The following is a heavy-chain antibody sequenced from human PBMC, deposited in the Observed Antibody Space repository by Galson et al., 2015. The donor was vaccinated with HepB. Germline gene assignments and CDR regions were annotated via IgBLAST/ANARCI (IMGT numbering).Heavy chain of an antibody. CDR1: GGSVSSGSYY. CDR3: ARAYWPLGFDY. D-gene: IGHD2-8*02. J-gene: IGHJ4*02. V-gene: IGHV4-61*01. CDR2: IYYSGST. Sequence: ETLSLTCTVSGGSVSSGSYYWSWIRQPPGKGLEWIGYIYYSGSTNYNPSLKSRVTISVDTSKNQFSLKLSSVTAADTAVYYCARAYWPLGFDYWGQGTLVTVSS.